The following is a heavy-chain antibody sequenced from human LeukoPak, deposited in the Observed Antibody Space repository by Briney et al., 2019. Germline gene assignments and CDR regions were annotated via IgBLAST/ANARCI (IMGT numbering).Heavy chain of an antibody. D-gene: IGHD5-12*01. J-gene: IGHJ4*02. CDR1: ESTLDNYA. Sequence: GGPLSFSCQASESTLDNYAMTWVRQAPGKGLEGALGISWNSGSIGYADSVKGRFTISRDNAKNSLYLQMNSLRAEDTALYYCAKDIDIVATHSFDYWGQGTLVTVSS. V-gene: IGHV3-9*01. CDR2: ISWNSGSI. CDR3: AKDIDIVATHSFDY.